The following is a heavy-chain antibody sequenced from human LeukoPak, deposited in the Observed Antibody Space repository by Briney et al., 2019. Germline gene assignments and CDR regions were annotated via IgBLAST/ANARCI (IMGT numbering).Heavy chain of an antibody. CDR2: INHSGRT. CDR3: AREGFGELSHFDY. J-gene: IGHJ4*02. D-gene: IGHD3-10*01. V-gene: IGHV4-34*01. CDR1: GGSISGDY. Sequence: SETLSLTCVVYGGSISGDYWSWIRQPPGRGLEWIGEINHSGRTNYNPSLKSRVTISVDTSKNQFSLKLSSVTAADTAVYYCAREGFGELSHFDYWGQGTLVTVSS.